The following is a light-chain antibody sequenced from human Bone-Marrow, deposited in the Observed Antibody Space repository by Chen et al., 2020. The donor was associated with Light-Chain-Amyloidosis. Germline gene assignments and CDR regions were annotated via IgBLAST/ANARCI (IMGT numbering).Light chain of an antibody. CDR3: QQSYSTLWT. V-gene: IGKV1-39*01. CDR1: QSISSY. J-gene: IGKJ1*01. Sequence: DIQMNQSPSSLSASVGDRVTITCRASQSISSYLNWYQQKPGKAPKLLIYAASSLQSGFPSRFSCSGSGTDFTLTISSQQPEDFATYYGQQSYSTLWTFGQGTKVEIK. CDR2: AAS.